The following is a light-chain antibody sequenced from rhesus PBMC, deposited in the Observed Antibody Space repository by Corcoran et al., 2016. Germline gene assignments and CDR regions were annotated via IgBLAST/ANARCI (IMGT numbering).Light chain of an antibody. CDR1: QGISSY. CDR3: LQHNSYPLT. CDR2: DAS. J-gene: IGKJ4*01. Sequence: DIQMTQSPSSLSASVGDTVTITCRASQGISSYLNWFQQKPGKAPKLLIYDASSLERVVPARFSGRGSGTDCTLTISSLQPEDFAAYYCLQHNSYPLTFGGGTKVEIK. V-gene: IGKV1-28*03.